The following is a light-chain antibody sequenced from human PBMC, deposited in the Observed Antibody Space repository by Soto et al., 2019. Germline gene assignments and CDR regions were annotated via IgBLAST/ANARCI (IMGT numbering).Light chain of an antibody. J-gene: IGKJ1*01. Sequence: DIQMTQSPSSLSASVGDRGTITCRASQSISNYLNWYQQKPGKAPKLLIYAAFSLQSGVPSRFRGSGSGTDFTLTISSLQPEDSATYFCQRSYSSPVWTFGQGIKVDIK. CDR1: QSISNY. CDR2: AAF. CDR3: QRSYSSPVWT. V-gene: IGKV1-39*01.